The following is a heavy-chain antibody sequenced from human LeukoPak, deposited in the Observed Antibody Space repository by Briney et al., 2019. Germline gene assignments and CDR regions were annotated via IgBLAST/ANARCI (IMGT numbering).Heavy chain of an antibody. CDR3: ARDLTAVAGTGTFDY. CDR1: GFTFSSYS. V-gene: IGHV3-48*01. D-gene: IGHD6-19*01. CDR2: ISSSSSTI. J-gene: IGHJ4*02. Sequence: GGSLRLSCTASGFTFSSYSMNWVRQAPGKGLEWVSYISSSSSTIYYADSVKGRFTISRDNAKNSLYLQMNSLRAEGTAVYYCARDLTAVAGTGTFDYWGQGTLVTVSS.